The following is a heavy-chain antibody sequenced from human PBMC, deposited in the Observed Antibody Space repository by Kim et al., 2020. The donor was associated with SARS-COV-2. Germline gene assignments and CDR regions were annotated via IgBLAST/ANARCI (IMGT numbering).Heavy chain of an antibody. CDR2: ISYDGSNK. V-gene: IGHV3-30*18. CDR3: AKDLFAGLDYVWGCYRAMDD. Sequence: GGSLRLSCAASGFTFSSYGMHWVRQAPGKGLEWVAVISYDGSNKYYADSVKGRFTISRDNSKNTLYLQMNSLRAEDTAVYYCAKDLFAGLDYVWGCYRAMDDWGQGTPVTVSS. D-gene: IGHD3-16*02. J-gene: IGHJ6*02. CDR1: GFTFSSYG.